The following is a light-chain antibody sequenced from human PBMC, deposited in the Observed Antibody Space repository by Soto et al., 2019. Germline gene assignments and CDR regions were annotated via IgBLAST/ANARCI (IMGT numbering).Light chain of an antibody. CDR1: QSVSSY. J-gene: IGKJ4*02. CDR2: DAS. Sequence: EIVLTQSPATLSLSPGERATLSCRASQSVSSYLAWYQQKPGQAPRLLIYDASNRATGIPPRFSGSGSGTDFTLTISSLEPEDVAVYYCQQRSNWPCLPFGGGTKVEIK. V-gene: IGKV3-11*01. CDR3: QQRSNWPCLP.